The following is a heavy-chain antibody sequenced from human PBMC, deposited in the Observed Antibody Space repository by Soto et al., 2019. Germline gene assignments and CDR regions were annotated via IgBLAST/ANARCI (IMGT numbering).Heavy chain of an antibody. V-gene: IGHV1-18*01. J-gene: IGHJ6*03. D-gene: IGHD2-8*01. Sequence: ASVKVSCKASGYTFTSYGISWVRQAPGQGLEWMGWISAYNGNTNYAQKLQGRVTMTTDTSTSTAYMELRSLRSDDTAVYYCARRGWDCTNGVCYNYHYYMDVWGKGTTVPVSS. CDR2: ISAYNGNT. CDR1: GYTFTSYG. CDR3: ARRGWDCTNGVCYNYHYYMDV.